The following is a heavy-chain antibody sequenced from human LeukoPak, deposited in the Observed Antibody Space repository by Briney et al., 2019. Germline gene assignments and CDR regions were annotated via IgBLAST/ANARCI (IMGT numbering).Heavy chain of an antibody. D-gene: IGHD3-9*01. CDR3: ARVNYDILTGSFDH. J-gene: IGHJ4*02. Sequence: SVKVSCKASGGTFSSYAISWVRQAPGHGLEWMGGIIPIFGTANYAQKFQGRVTITTDESTSTAYMELSSLRSEDTAVYYCARVNYDILTGSFDHWGQGTLVTVSS. V-gene: IGHV1-69*05. CDR2: IIPIFGTA. CDR1: GGTFSSYA.